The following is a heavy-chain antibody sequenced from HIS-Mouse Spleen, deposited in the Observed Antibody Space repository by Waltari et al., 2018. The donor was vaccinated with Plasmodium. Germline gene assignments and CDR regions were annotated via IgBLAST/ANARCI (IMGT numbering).Heavy chain of an antibody. V-gene: IGHV3-66*01. CDR2: IYSGGST. CDR3: AISRSIAEAGLDY. J-gene: IGHJ4*02. Sequence: EVQLVESGGGLVQPGGSLRLSCAASGFTVSSNYMSWVRQAPGKGLEWVSVIYSGGSTYYADSVKGRFTISRDNSKNTLYLQMNSLRAEDTAVYYCAISRSIAEAGLDYWGQGTLVTVSS. CDR1: GFTVSSNY. D-gene: IGHD6-13*01.